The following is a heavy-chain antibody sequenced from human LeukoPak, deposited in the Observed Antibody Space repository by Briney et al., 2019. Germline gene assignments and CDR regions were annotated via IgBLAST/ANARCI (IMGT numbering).Heavy chain of an antibody. D-gene: IGHD6-13*01. CDR1: GGSFSGYY. V-gene: IGHV4-34*01. CDR2: INHSGST. CDR3: AREAGYSSSWHFDY. J-gene: IGHJ4*02. Sequence: SETLSLTCAVYGGSFSGYYWSWIRQPPGKGLEWIGEINHSGSTNYNPSLKSRVTISVDTSKNQFSLKLSSVTAADTAVYYCAREAGYSSSWHFDYWGQGTLVTVSS.